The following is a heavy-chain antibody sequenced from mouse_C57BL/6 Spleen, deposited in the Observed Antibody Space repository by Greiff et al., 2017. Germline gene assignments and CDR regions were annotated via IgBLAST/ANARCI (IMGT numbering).Heavy chain of an antibody. J-gene: IGHJ1*03. D-gene: IGHD1-1*01. Sequence: VQLQQSGPELVKPGASVKISCKASGYTFTDYYMNWVKQSHGKSLEWIGDINPNNGGTSYNQKFKGKATLTGDKSSSTAYMELRSLTSEDSAVYYDARWDNFNCYGSSPDLYFDVGGTGTTVTVS. CDR3: ARWDNFNCYGSSPDLYFDV. V-gene: IGHV1-26*01. CDR2: INPNNGGT. CDR1: GYTFTDYY.